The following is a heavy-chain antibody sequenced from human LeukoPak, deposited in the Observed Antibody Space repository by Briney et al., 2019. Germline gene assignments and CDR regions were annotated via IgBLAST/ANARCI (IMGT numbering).Heavy chain of an antibody. CDR2: FDPEDGET. J-gene: IGHJ4*02. D-gene: IGHD5-24*01. V-gene: IGHV1-24*01. Sequence: ASVKVSCKVSGYTLTELSMHWVRQAPGKGLEWMGGFDPEDGETIYAQKFQGRVTMTEDTSTDTAYMELSSLRSEDTAVYYCARTVEMATILGYWGQGTLVTVSS. CDR3: ARTVEMATILGY. CDR1: GYTLTELS.